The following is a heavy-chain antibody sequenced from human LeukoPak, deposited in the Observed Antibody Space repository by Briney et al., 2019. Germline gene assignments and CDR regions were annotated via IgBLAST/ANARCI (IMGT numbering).Heavy chain of an antibody. Sequence: GASVKVSCKASGGTFSSYAISWVRQAPGQGLEWMGGIIPIFGTANYAQKFQGRVTITADKSTSTAYMELSSLRSEDTAVYYCARDYLTDYGGNSGGYYFDYWGQGTLVTVSS. CDR1: GGTFSSYA. CDR3: ARDYLTDYGGNSGGYYFDY. J-gene: IGHJ4*02. D-gene: IGHD4-23*01. CDR2: IIPIFGTA. V-gene: IGHV1-69*06.